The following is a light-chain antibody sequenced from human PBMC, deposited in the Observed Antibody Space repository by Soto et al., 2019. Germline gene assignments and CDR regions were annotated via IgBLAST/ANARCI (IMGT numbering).Light chain of an antibody. J-gene: IGKJ5*01. CDR2: AAS. CDR1: QDISNW. CDR3: QQARRFPIT. Sequence: DIQMTQSPSTLSASVGDRVTISCRASQDISNWLAWYQQKPGEAPKFLIYAASNLQSGVPSKFSVSGSGTDFTLTISSLQPEDFAVYYCQQARRFPITFGQGNDWRL. V-gene: IGKV1-12*01.